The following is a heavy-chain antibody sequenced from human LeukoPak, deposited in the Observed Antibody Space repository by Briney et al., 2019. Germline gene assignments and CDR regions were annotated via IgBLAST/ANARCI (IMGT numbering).Heavy chain of an antibody. CDR3: ARGEGWHCSGSDCFTHWFDP. CDR2: IDNGGSDT. J-gene: IGHJ5*02. D-gene: IGHD2-15*01. V-gene: IGHV3-74*01. CDR1: GFTFTNYW. Sequence: GGSLRLSCAASGFTFTNYWRHWVRQVPGKGLVWVSRIDNGGSDTSHADSVKGRFTISRDNAKNTLYLQMNSLRAEDTAVYYCARGEGWHCSGSDCFTHWFDPWGQGTLVTVSS.